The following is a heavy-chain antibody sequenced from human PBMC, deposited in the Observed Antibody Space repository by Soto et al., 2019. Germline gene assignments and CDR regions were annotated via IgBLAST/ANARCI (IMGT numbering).Heavy chain of an antibody. CDR3: ARDVGATGD. J-gene: IGHJ4*02. CDR1: GYTFTSYA. CDR2: INAGNGNT. D-gene: IGHD1-26*01. V-gene: IGHV1-3*01. Sequence: QVQLVQSGAEVKKPGASVKVSCKASGYTFTSYAMHWVRQAPGQRLEWMGWINAGNGNTKYSQNFQGRVTITSDTSASTAYWELISLRSEDTAVYYCARDVGATGDWGQGTLVSVSS.